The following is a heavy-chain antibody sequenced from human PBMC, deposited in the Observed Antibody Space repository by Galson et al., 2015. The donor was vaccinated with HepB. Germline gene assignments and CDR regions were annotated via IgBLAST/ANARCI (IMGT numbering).Heavy chain of an antibody. D-gene: IGHD2-15*01. V-gene: IGHV3-48*01. J-gene: IGHJ4*02. CDR1: GFIFSNYN. Sequence: SLRLSCAASGFIFSNYNMNWVRQAPGKGLEWVSYISTGSSTIYYADSVKGRFTISRDNAKNSLYLQMNSLRAEDTAVYYCTRVAATYDYWGQGTLVTVSS. CDR3: TRVAATYDY. CDR2: ISTGSSTI.